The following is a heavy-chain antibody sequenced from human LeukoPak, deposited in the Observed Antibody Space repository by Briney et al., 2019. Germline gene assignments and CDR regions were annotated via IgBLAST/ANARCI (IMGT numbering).Heavy chain of an antibody. CDR3: ARDPRVDTAMANDY. CDR2: ISSSSSYI. CDR1: GFTFSSYS. D-gene: IGHD5-18*01. V-gene: IGHV3-21*01. Sequence: PGGSLRLSCAASGFTFSSYSMNWVRQAPGKGLEWVSSISSSSSYIYYADSVKGRFTISRDNAKNSLYLQMNSLRAEDTAVYYCARDPRVDTAMANDYWGQGTLVTVSS. J-gene: IGHJ4*02.